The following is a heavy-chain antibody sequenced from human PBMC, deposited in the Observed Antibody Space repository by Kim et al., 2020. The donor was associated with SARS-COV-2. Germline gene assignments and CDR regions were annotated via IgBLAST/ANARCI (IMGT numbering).Heavy chain of an antibody. J-gene: IGHJ4*02. V-gene: IGHV3-48*02. D-gene: IGHD3-10*01. CDR1: GFTFSSYS. CDR2: ISSSSSTI. Sequence: GGSLRLSCAASGFTFSSYSMNWVRQAPGKGLEWVSYISSSSSTIYYADSVKGRFTISRDNAKNSLYLQMNSLRDEDTAVYYCARDLRGYYGSGSYYNVPTNGHWGQGTLVTVSS. CDR3: ARDLRGYYGSGSYYNVPTNGH.